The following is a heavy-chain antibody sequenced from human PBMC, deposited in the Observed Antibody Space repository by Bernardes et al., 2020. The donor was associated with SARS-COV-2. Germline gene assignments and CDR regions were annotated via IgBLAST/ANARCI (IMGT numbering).Heavy chain of an antibody. CDR2: ISAYNGNT. CDR3: AREGSHTMVRGVGRENEDYYYYYGMDV. Sequence: ASVKVSCKASGYTFTSYGISWVRQAPGQGLEWMGWISAYNGNTNYAQKLQGRVTMTTDTSTSTAYMELRSLRSDDTAVYYCAREGSHTMVRGVGRENEDYYYYYGMDVWGQGTTVTVSS. D-gene: IGHD3-10*01. J-gene: IGHJ6*02. V-gene: IGHV1-18*01. CDR1: GYTFTSYG.